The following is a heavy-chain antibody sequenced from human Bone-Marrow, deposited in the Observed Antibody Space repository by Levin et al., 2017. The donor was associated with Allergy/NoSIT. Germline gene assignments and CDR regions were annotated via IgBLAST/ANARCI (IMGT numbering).Heavy chain of an antibody. Sequence: GESLKISCAASRFTFSSYSMNWVRQAPGKGLEWVSYISSSSSTIYYADSVKGRFTISRDNAKNSLYLQMNSLRDEDTAVYYCASSLGRDGYNFGRDLYYYYGMDVWGQGTTVTVSS. V-gene: IGHV3-48*02. CDR3: ASSLGRDGYNFGRDLYYYYGMDV. D-gene: IGHD5-24*01. CDR1: RFTFSSYS. J-gene: IGHJ6*02. CDR2: ISSSSSTI.